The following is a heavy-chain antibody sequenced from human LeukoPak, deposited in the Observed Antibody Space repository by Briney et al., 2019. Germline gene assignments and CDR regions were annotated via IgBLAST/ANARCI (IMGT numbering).Heavy chain of an antibody. J-gene: IGHJ4*02. CDR1: GFTFNTYS. CDR3: ARDGGYTSGWYDY. V-gene: IGHV3-21*01. Sequence: KPGGSLRLSCTASGFTFNTYSMIWVRQAPGKGLEWVSSITSHSSYISYADSVKGRFTLSRDNAKNSLYLRMNSLRAEDTAVYYCARDGGYTSGWYDYWGQGTLVTVSS. D-gene: IGHD6-19*01. CDR2: ITSHSSYI.